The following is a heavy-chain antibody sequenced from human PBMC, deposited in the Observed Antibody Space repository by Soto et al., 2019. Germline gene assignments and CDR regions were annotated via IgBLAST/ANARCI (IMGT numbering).Heavy chain of an antibody. D-gene: IGHD3-9*01. J-gene: IGHJ3*02. V-gene: IGHV3-23*01. CDR2: ILVGGST. Sequence: PGGSLRLSCAASGFTCRSYDMSWFRQAPGKGLEWVSTILVGGSTHYPDSVKGRFTISRDDSKNTVFLQMNSLTAGDTAVYYCAKATATGGGAFDICGQGXMVTVSS. CDR3: AKATATGGGAFDI. CDR1: GFTCRSYD.